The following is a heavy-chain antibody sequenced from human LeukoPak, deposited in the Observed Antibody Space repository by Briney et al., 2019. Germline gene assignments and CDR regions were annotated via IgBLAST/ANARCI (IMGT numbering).Heavy chain of an antibody. V-gene: IGHV3-23*01. CDR3: AKGRFELLRKGAFGY. CDR1: GFTFSGFG. J-gene: IGHJ4*02. D-gene: IGHD2-15*01. CDR2: ISGSGGST. Sequence: PGGSLGLSCAASGFTFSGFGMHWVRQAPGKGLEWVSAISGSGGSTYYADSVKGRFTISRDNSKNTLYLQMNSLRAEDTAVYYCAKGRFELLRKGAFGYWGQGTLVTVSS.